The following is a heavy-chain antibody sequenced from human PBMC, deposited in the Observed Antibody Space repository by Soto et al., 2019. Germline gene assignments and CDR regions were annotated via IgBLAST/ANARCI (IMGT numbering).Heavy chain of an antibody. CDR1: GYTFSSYA. CDR2: IIPIFGTA. CDR3: ARGGDCSGGSCYSSHDYYYGMDV. D-gene: IGHD2-15*01. V-gene: IGHV1-69*13. J-gene: IGHJ6*02. Sequence: ASVKVSCKASGYTFSSYAISWVRQAPGQGLEWMGGIIPIFGTANYAQKFQGRVTITADESTSTAYMELSSLRSEDTAVYYCARGGDCSGGSCYSSHDYYYGMDVWGQGTTVTVSS.